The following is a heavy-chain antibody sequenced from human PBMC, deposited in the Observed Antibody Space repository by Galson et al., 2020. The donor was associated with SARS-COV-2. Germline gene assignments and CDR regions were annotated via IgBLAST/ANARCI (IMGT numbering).Heavy chain of an antibody. Sequence: TGGSLRLSCAASGFTFSSYAMSWVRQAPGKGLEWVSAISGSGGTTYYADSVKGRFTISRDNSKNTLYLQMNSLRAEDTAGYYCAKDSGAGYDYWGQGTLVTVSS. V-gene: IGHV3-23*01. CDR3: AKDSGAGYDY. J-gene: IGHJ4*02. CDR1: GFTFSSYA. CDR2: ISGSGGTT. D-gene: IGHD1-26*01.